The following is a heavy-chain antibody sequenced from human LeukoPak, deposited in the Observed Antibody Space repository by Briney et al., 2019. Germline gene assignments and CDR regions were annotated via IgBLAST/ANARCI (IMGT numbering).Heavy chain of an antibody. D-gene: IGHD3-22*01. V-gene: IGHV5-51*01. CDR2: IYPDDSDT. CDR3: ARPNITSYYDSRGYDGFDV. Sequence: GESLKISCKGSGYRFTTYWIAWVRQMPGKGLEWMGIIYPDDSDTRYSPSFQGELTISADKSVSTAYLQWSSLKASDTAMYYCARPNITSYYDSRGYDGFDVWGQGTMVTVSS. CDR1: GYRFTTYW. J-gene: IGHJ3*01.